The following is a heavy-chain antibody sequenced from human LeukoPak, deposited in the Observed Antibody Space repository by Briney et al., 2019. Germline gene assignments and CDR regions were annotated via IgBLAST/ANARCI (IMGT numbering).Heavy chain of an antibody. V-gene: IGHV3-53*01. CDR3: ASASDRGSSGYYPFDY. J-gene: IGHJ4*02. D-gene: IGHD3-22*01. Sequence: GGSLRLSCAASGFIVNNNHMSWVRQAPGKGLEWVSVIYSGGRTYYADSVKGRFTISRDNSKNTLYLQMNSLRVEDTAVYYCASASDRGSSGYYPFDYWGQGTLATVSS. CDR2: IYSGGRT. CDR1: GFIVNNNH.